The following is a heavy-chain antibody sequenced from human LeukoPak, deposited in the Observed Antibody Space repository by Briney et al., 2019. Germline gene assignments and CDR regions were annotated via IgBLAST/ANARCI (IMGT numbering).Heavy chain of an antibody. D-gene: IGHD1-1*01. V-gene: IGHV3-9*01. Sequence: GGSLRLSCAASGFTFDDYAMHWVRQAPGKGLEWVSGISWNSGSIGYADSVKGRFTISRDNAKNSLYLQMNSLRAEDTALYYCAKEQHLSLWGQGTLVTVSS. CDR2: ISWNSGSI. CDR3: AKEQHLSL. J-gene: IGHJ4*02. CDR1: GFTFDDYA.